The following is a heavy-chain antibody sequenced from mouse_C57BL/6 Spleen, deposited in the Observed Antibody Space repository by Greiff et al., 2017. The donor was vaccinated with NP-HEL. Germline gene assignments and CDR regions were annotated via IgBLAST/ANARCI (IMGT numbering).Heavy chain of an antibody. J-gene: IGHJ2*01. V-gene: IGHV1-69*01. Sequence: VQLQQSGAELVMPGASVKLSCKASGCTFTSYWMHWVKQRPGQGLEWIGEIDPSDSYTNYNQKFKGKSTLTVDKSSSTAYMQLSSLTSEDSAVYYCARGSGTGYFDYWGQGTTLTVSS. CDR1: GCTFTSYW. CDR2: IDPSDSYT. CDR3: ARGSGTGYFDY. D-gene: IGHD4-1*01.